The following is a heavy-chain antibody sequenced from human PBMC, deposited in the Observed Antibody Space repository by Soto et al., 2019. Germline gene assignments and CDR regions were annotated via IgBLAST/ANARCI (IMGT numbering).Heavy chain of an antibody. Sequence: PGGSLRLSCEASGFIFSDYYVRWARQAPGKGLEWVASIKEDESLTYYVDSVKGRFTISRDNAKNSLYLQMNSLRAEDTAVYYCARDTNIDDFWSGYPDDAFDIWGQGTMVTVSS. V-gene: IGHV3-7*01. CDR1: GFIFSDYY. J-gene: IGHJ3*02. CDR2: IKEDESLT. D-gene: IGHD3-3*01. CDR3: ARDTNIDDFWSGYPDDAFDI.